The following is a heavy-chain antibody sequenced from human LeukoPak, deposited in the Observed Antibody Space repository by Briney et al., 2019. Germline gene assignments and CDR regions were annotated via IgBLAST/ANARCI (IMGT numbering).Heavy chain of an antibody. CDR3: AKGSSGWYSNFDY. J-gene: IGHJ4*02. D-gene: IGHD6-19*01. CDR1: GFTVSSNE. Sequence: GGSLRLSCAASGFTVSSNEMSWVRQAPGKGLEWVSSISGGSTYYADSRKGRFTISRDNSKNTLHLQMNSLRAEDTAVYYCAKGSSGWYSNFDYWGQGTLVTVSS. V-gene: IGHV3-38-3*01. CDR2: ISGGST.